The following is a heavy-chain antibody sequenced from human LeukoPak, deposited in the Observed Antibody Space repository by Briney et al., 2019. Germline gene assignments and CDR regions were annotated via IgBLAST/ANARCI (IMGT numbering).Heavy chain of an antibody. J-gene: IGHJ4*02. CDR3: ARGVYYFDY. CDR1: GGSFSGYY. Sequence: PETLSLTCAVYGGSFSGYYWSWIRQPPGKGLEWIGEINHSGSTNYNPPLKSRVTISVDTSKNQFSLKLSSVTAADTAVYYCARGVYYFDYWGQGTLVTVSS. CDR2: INHSGST. V-gene: IGHV4-34*01.